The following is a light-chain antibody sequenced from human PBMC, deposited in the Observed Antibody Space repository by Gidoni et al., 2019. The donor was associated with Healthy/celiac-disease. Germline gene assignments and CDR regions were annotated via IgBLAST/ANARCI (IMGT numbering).Light chain of an antibody. J-gene: IGLJ2*01. Sequence: QSVLTLPPSVSGAPGQRVTISCNVSSPNIGAGYDVHWYQQLPGTAPKLLIYGNSNRPSGVPDRFSGSKSGTSASLAITGLQAEDEADYYCQSYDSSLSALVVFGGGTKLTVL. CDR1: SPNIGAGYD. CDR3: QSYDSSLSALVV. V-gene: IGLV1-40*01. CDR2: GNS.